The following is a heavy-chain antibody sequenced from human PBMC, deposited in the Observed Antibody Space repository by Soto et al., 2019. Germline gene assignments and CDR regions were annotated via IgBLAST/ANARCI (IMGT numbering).Heavy chain of an antibody. Sequence: GGSLRLSCAAPGFSFSDYFMAWIRQAPGKGLEWISSIDSSGNSRDYAASLKGRFTISRDNAKNSLYLQMSSLGAGDTAVYYCAREYYGTFNFWGQGTLVTVSS. CDR1: GFSFSDYF. D-gene: IGHD4-17*01. CDR2: IDSSGNSR. J-gene: IGHJ4*02. CDR3: AREYYGTFNF. V-gene: IGHV3-11*01.